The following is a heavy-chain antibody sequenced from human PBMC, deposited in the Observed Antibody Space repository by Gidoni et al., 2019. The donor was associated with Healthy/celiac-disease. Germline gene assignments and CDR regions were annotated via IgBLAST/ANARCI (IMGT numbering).Heavy chain of an antibody. J-gene: IGHJ2*01. CDR3: AGRGWSSSWYFDL. CDR1: GGSISSYY. CDR2: IYYSGST. D-gene: IGHD6-13*01. V-gene: IGHV4-59*01. Sequence: QVQLQESGPGLVKPSETLSLTCTVSGGSISSYYWSWIRQPPGKGLEWIGYIYYSGSTNYNPALKSRVTISVDTTKNQFSLKLSSVTAADTAVYYCAGRGWSSSWYFDLWGRGTLVTVSS.